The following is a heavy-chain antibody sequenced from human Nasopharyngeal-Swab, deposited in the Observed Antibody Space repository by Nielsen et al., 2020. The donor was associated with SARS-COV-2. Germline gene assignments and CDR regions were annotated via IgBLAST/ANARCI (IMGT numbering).Heavy chain of an antibody. D-gene: IGHD6-13*01. CDR3: AREGRGIAAPGSDY. V-gene: IGHV4-39*07. J-gene: IGHJ4*02. CDR2: IYYSGST. CDR1: GGSISSSSYY. Sequence: SETLSLTCSVSGGSISSSSYYWGWIRQPPGKGLEWIGSIYYSGSTYYNPSLKSRVTISIDTSKNHFSLKLSSVTAADTAVYYCAREGRGIAAPGSDYWGQGTLVTVSS.